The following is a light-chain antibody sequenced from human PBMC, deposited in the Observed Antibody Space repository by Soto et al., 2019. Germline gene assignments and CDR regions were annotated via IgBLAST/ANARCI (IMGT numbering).Light chain of an antibody. J-gene: IGKJ1*01. Sequence: EIVLTQSPGTLSLSPGERATLSCRASQSVSGSYLAWYQQKPGQAPRLLIYDASSRATGIPDRFSGSGSGTDFTLTISRLEPEEFAVYSCQQYGSLPWTFGQGTKVEI. CDR1: QSVSGSY. V-gene: IGKV3-20*01. CDR2: DAS. CDR3: QQYGSLPWT.